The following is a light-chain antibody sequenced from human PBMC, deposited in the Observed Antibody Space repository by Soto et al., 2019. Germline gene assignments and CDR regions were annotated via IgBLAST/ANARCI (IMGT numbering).Light chain of an antibody. CDR2: GAS. CDR1: QTISSTY. J-gene: IGKJ2*01. CDR3: HQYGTSPYT. V-gene: IGKV3-20*01. Sequence: EIVLTQSPGTLSLSPGDRATLSCRASQTISSTYLAWYQQKPGQAPRLLIYGASSRPTGISDRFRGSGSKTDFTLTINRLEPEDFAMYYCHQYGTSPYTFGPGTKVEIK.